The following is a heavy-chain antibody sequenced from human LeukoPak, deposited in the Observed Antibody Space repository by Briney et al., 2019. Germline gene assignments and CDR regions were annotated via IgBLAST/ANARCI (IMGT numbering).Heavy chain of an antibody. D-gene: IGHD3-10*01. CDR2: IYYSGST. CDR1: GGSISSSSYY. V-gene: IGHV4-39*07. Sequence: SETLSLTCTVSGGSISSSSYYWGWIRQPPGKGLEWIGSIYYSGSTYYNPSLKSRVTISVDTSKNQFSLKLSSVPAADTAVYYCARGPYYLGSGTDYNRFNVVYWGQGILVTVSS. J-gene: IGHJ4*02. CDR3: ARGPYYLGSGTDYNRFNVVY.